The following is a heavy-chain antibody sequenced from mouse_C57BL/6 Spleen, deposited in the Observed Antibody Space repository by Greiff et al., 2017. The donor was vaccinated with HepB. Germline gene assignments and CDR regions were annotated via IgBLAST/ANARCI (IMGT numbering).Heavy chain of an antibody. V-gene: IGHV1-15*01. CDR3: TSSDYRSHAMDY. Sequence: QVQLQQSGAELLRPGASVTLSYKASGYTFTDYEMHWVKQTPVHGLEWIGAIDPETGGTAYNQKFKGKAILTADKSSSTAYMELRSLTSEDSAVYYCTSSDYRSHAMDYWGQGTSVTVSP. D-gene: IGHD1-1*01. J-gene: IGHJ4*01. CDR2: IDPETGGT. CDR1: GYTFTDYE.